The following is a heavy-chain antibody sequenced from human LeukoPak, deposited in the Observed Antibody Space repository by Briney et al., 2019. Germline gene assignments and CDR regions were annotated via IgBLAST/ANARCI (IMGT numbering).Heavy chain of an antibody. V-gene: IGHV1-18*01. D-gene: IGHD3-3*01. Sequence: ASVKVSCKASGYTFTSYGISWVRQAPGQGLEWMGRIIAYNGDTNYAQKLQGRVTMTTDTSTSTAYMGLRSLRSDDTAVYYCARTTRITIFGVVIIRPDDYYYMDVWGKGTTVTVSS. CDR2: IIAYNGDT. J-gene: IGHJ6*03. CDR3: ARTTRITIFGVVIIRPDDYYYMDV. CDR1: GYTFTSYG.